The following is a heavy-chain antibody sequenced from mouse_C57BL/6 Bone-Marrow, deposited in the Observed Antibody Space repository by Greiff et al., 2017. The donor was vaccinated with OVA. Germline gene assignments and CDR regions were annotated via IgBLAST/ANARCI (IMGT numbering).Heavy chain of an antibody. V-gene: IGHV3-6*01. CDR2: ISYDGSN. J-gene: IGHJ4*01. D-gene: IGHD2-4*01. CDR3: AREKGNYDYDEGWAMDY. CDR1: GYSITSGYY. Sequence: DVQLQESGPGLVKPSQSLSLTCSVTGYSITSGYYWNWIRQFPGNKLEWMGYISYDGSNNYNPSLKNRISITRDTSKNQFFLKLNSVTTEDTATYYCAREKGNYDYDEGWAMDYWGQGTSVTVSS.